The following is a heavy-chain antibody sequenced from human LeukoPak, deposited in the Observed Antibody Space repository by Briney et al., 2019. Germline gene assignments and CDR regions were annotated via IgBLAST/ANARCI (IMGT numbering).Heavy chain of an antibody. D-gene: IGHD2-15*01. Sequence: PGGSLRLSCAASGFTFSSYAMSWVRQAPGKGLEWVSAISGSGGSTYYADPVKGRFTISRDNSKNTLYLQMNSLRAEDTAVYYCAKGSLGYCSGGSCYYFDYWGQGTLVTVSS. J-gene: IGHJ4*02. CDR3: AKGSLGYCSGGSCYYFDY. V-gene: IGHV3-23*01. CDR2: ISGSGGST. CDR1: GFTFSSYA.